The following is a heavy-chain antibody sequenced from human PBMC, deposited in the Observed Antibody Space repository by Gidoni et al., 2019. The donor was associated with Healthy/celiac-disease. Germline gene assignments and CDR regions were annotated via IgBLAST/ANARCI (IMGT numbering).Heavy chain of an antibody. CDR2: RSYDGSNK. Sequence: QVQLVESGGGVVQPGRSLRLSCAASGFPFSSYGMHWVRQAPGKGLEWVAGRSYDGSNKYYADSVKGRFTISRDNSKNTLYLQMNSLRAEDTAGYYCASLEGEYQLLLPTGYYGMDVWGQGTTVTVSS. D-gene: IGHD2-2*01. V-gene: IGHV3-30*03. J-gene: IGHJ6*02. CDR3: ASLEGEYQLLLPTGYYGMDV. CDR1: GFPFSSYG.